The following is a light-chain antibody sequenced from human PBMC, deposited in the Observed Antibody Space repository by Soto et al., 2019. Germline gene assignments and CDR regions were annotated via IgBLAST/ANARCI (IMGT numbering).Light chain of an antibody. CDR2: GAS. Sequence: EIVMTQSPATLSVSPGERATLSCRASQSLGNNLAWYQQKAGQAPRLLIHGASTRATGIPVRFSGSGSGTEFTLTISSLQSEDFAVYYCQQHDNWPRTFGQGTKVEV. CDR3: QQHDNWPRT. V-gene: IGKV3-15*01. J-gene: IGKJ1*01. CDR1: QSLGNN.